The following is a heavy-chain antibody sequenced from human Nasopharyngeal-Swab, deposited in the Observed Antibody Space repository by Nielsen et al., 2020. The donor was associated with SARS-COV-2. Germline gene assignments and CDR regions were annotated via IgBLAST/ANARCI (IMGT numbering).Heavy chain of an antibody. CDR3: ARVRPPPGAFDI. Sequence: ASEKVSCKASGYTFTSYGISWVRQAPGQGLEWMGWVSAYNGNTNYAQKLQGRVTMTTDTSSSTAYMELRSLRSDDTAVYYCARVRPPPGAFDIWGQGTMVTVSS. V-gene: IGHV1-18*01. D-gene: IGHD3-16*01. CDR1: GYTFTSYG. J-gene: IGHJ3*02. CDR2: VSAYNGNT.